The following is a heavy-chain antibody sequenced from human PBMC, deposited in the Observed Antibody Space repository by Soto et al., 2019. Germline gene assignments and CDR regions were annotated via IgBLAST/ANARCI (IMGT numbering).Heavy chain of an antibody. Sequence: QEQLVESGGGLVKPGGSLRLSCAASGFTFSDAYMSWIRQAPGKGLEGVSYISHTSHYMKYSDSVEGRFTVSRDNAQNSLYLRMHSLRAEDTAVYYCAKPAGLGPFGHFTLWGRGTLVIVSS. V-gene: IGHV3-11*05. CDR2: ISHTSHYM. D-gene: IGHD3-16*01. CDR1: GFTFSDAY. CDR3: AKPAGLGPFGHFTL. J-gene: IGHJ2*01.